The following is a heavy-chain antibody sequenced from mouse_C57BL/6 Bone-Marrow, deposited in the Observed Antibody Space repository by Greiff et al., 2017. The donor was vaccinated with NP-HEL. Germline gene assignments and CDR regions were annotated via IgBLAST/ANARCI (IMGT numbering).Heavy chain of an antibody. CDR1: GYTFTGYW. D-gene: IGHD4-1*01. CDR2: ILPGSGST. J-gene: IGHJ1*03. V-gene: IGHV1-9*01. CDR3: ASRGTGGGNWDFDV. Sequence: QVQLQQSGAELMKPGASVKLSCKATGYTFTGYWIEWVKQRPGHGLEWIGEILPGSGSTNYNEKFKGKATFTADTSSNTAYIQLNSLTTEDSDIYYCASRGTGGGNWDFDVWGTGTTVTVSS.